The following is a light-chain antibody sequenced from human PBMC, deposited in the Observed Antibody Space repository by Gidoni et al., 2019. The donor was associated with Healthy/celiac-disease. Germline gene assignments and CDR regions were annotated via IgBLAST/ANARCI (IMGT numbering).Light chain of an antibody. CDR2: WAS. V-gene: IGKV4-1*01. Sequence: DIVMTQSPDSLSVSLGERATINCKSRQSILCSFNNNHYLAWYQQKPGQPPKLLIYWASTRESGVPDRFSGSGSGTDFTLTISSLQAEDVAVYYCQQYYSTPGVTFGPGTKVDIK. CDR1: QSILCSFNNNHY. J-gene: IGKJ3*01. CDR3: QQYYSTPGVT.